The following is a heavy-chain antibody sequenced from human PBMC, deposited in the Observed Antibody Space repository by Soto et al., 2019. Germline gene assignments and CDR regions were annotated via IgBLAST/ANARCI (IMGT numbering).Heavy chain of an antibody. CDR3: VRDYYDSSGYSKRHYYYGMDV. J-gene: IGHJ6*02. CDR2: INPNSGGT. D-gene: IGHD3-22*01. CDR1: GYTFTGYY. V-gene: IGHV1-2*04. Sequence: ASVKVSCKASGYTFTGYYMHWVRQAPGQGLEWMGWINPNSGGTNYAQKFQGWVTMTRDASISTAYMELSRLRSDDTAVYYCVRDYYDSSGYSKRHYYYGMDVWGQGTTVTVSS.